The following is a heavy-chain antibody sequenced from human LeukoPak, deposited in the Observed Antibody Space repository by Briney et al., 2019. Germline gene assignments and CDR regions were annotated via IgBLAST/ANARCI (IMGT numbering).Heavy chain of an antibody. J-gene: IGHJ4*02. V-gene: IGHV3-23*01. CDR3: AKGTMVTTYNWDH. Sequence: GGPLRLSCAASGFTFSGYAISWVRQAPGKGLEWVSSISGSGGNTYYADSVKGRFTISRDNSKNTLYLQMNSLRAEDTAVYYCAKGTMVTTYNWDHWGQGTLVTVSS. D-gene: IGHD4-17*01. CDR1: GFTFSGYA. CDR2: ISGSGGNT.